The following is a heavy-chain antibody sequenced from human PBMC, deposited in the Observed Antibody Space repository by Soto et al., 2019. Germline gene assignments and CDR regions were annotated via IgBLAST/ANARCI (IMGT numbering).Heavy chain of an antibody. J-gene: IGHJ5*02. Sequence: QVQLVQSGAEVKKPGASVKVSCKASGYTFTGYYMHWVRQAPGQGLEWMGWINPNSGGTNYAQKFEGRVTMTRDTSISTAYMELSRLRSDDTAVYYCARVRGIVGAITLEIQDNWFDPWGQGTLVTVSS. CDR1: GYTFTGYY. D-gene: IGHD1-26*01. CDR2: INPNSGGT. V-gene: IGHV1-2*02. CDR3: ARVRGIVGAITLEIQDNWFDP.